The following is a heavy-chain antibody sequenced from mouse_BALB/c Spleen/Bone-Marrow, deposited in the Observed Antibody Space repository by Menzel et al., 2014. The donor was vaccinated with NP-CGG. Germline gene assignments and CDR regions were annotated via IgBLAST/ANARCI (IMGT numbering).Heavy chain of an antibody. CDR3: ARWGDDGTFDY. V-gene: IGHV1S29*02. CDR1: GYTFTDYY. Sequence: EVQLQQSGPELVKPGASVKISCKASGYTFTDYYMDWVKQSHGESFEWIGRVNPYNGGTSYNQKFKDKATLTADKSSSTAYMQLSSLTSEDSAVYYCARWGDDGTFDYWGQGTTLTVSS. CDR2: VNPYNGGT. D-gene: IGHD2-12*01. J-gene: IGHJ2*01.